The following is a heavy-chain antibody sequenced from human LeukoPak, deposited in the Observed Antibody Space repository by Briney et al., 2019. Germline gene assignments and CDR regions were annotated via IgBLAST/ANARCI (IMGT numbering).Heavy chain of an antibody. J-gene: IGHJ4*02. CDR1: GYTFTSYG. CDR2: ISAYNGNT. V-gene: IGHV1-18*01. CDR3: ARDVFSVRPYYFDY. Sequence: ASVTVSCKASGYTFTSYGISWVRQAPGQGLEWMGWISAYNGNTNYAQKLQGRATMTTDTSTSTAYMELRSLRSDDTAVYYCARDVFSVRPYYFDYWGQGTLVTVSS. D-gene: IGHD1-26*01.